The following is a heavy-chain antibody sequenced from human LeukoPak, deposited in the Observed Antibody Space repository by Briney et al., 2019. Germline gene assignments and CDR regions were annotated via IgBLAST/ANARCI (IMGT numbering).Heavy chain of an antibody. D-gene: IGHD3-22*01. J-gene: IGHJ4*02. CDR2: INPNSGGT. CDR3: ARVKNYYDSSGYLYYFDY. Sequence: ASVKVSCKASGYTFTGYFMHWVRQAPGQGLEWMGWINPNSGGTNYAQKFQGRVTMTRDTSISTAYMELSRLRSDDTAVYYCARVKNYYDSSGYLYYFDYWGQGTLSPSPQ. CDR1: GYTFTGYF. V-gene: IGHV1-2*02.